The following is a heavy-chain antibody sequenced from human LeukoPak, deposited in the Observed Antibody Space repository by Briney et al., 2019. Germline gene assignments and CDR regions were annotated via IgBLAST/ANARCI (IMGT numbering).Heavy chain of an antibody. CDR3: AKQRGYCSGGDCSRDYFDF. CDR1: GFTFSSYV. CDR2: ISGSGGST. J-gene: IGHJ4*02. D-gene: IGHD2-15*01. V-gene: IGHV3-23*01. Sequence: GGSLRLSCAATGFTFSSYVMSWVRQAPGKGLEWVSGISGSGGSTNYADSVKGRFTISRDNSKNTLYLQMSSLRAEDTAVYYCAKQRGYCSGGDCSRDYFDFWGQGTLVTVSS.